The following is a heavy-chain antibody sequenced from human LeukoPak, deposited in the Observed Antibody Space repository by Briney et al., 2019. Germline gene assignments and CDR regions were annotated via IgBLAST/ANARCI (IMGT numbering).Heavy chain of an antibody. CDR3: ARDPSAWSGYYDY. CDR2: ISSSSSTI. CDR1: GFTFSSYS. D-gene: IGHD3-3*01. Sequence: GGSLRLSCAASGFTFSSYSMNWVRQAPGKGLEWVSYISSSSSTIYYADSVKGRFTISRDNAKKSLYLQMNSLRAEDTAVYYCARDPSAWSGYYDYWGQGTPVTVSS. V-gene: IGHV3-48*01. J-gene: IGHJ4*02.